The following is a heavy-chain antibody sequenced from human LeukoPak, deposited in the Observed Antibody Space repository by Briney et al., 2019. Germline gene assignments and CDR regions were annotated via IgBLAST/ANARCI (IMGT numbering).Heavy chain of an antibody. V-gene: IGHV3-48*01. CDR2: ISSSSSTI. Sequence: GGSLRLSCAASGFTFSSYSMNWVRQAPGKGLEWVSYISSSSSTIYYADSVKGRFTISRDDSKNMVYLQMNSLRVEDTARYYCVREAGYCASVCLKSNWFDPWGQGTLVTVS. CDR1: GFTFSSYS. J-gene: IGHJ5*02. CDR3: VREAGYCASVCLKSNWFDP. D-gene: IGHD2-21*02.